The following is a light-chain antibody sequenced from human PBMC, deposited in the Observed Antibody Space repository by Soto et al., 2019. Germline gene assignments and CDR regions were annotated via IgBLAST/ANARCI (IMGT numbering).Light chain of an antibody. J-gene: IGLJ2*01. CDR3: CSYAGRYTVF. V-gene: IGLV2-11*01. CDR1: STNVYFYNY. CDR2: DVT. Sequence: QSALTQPRSVSGSPGQSVTISCSGTSTNVYFYNYVSWYQQHPGKVPKLIIYDVTKRPSGVPERFSGSKSGDTASLTISGLQADDEADYYCCSYAGRYTVFIGGGTKLTVL.